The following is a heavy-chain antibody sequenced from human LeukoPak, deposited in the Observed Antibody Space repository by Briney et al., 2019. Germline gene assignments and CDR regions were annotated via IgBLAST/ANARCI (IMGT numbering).Heavy chain of an antibody. D-gene: IGHD2/OR15-2a*01. Sequence: PGGSLRLSCAASGFTFNTYGMSWVRQAPGKGLEWVSGISGSGGATYYADSVKGRFTISRDNAKNSLYLQMKSLRAEDTAVYYCARGKTSQNIVTRKTYNWFDPWGQGTLVTVSA. CDR3: ARGKTSQNIVTRKTYNWFDP. CDR1: GFTFNTYG. CDR2: ISGSGGAT. V-gene: IGHV3-21*01. J-gene: IGHJ5*02.